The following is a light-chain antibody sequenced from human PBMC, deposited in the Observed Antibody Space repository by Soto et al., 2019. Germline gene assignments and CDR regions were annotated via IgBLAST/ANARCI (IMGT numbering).Light chain of an antibody. Sequence: SVLTQVRSVSGSPGQPVTISCTGTSSDVGGYNYVSWYQQHPGKAPKLMIYDVSKRPSGVPDRFSGFKSGNTASLTISGLQAEDEADYSCCSHAGTYIYVFGTGTKVTVL. CDR3: CSHAGTYIYV. J-gene: IGLJ1*01. CDR1: SSDVGGYNY. CDR2: DVS. V-gene: IGLV2-11*01.